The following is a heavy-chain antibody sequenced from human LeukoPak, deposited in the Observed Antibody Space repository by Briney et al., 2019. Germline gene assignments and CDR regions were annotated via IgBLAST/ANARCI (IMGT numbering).Heavy chain of an antibody. CDR1: GYTFTSYD. V-gene: IGHV1-8*01. D-gene: IGHD5-18*01. J-gene: IGHJ6*03. Sequence: GASVRVSCKASGYTFTSYDINWVRQAPGQGLEWMGWLNPNSGNTGYAQKLQGRVTITRNTSISTAYMELSSLGAEGTAVYYCARGGGYNYGIIDVWGKGTTVTVSS. CDR2: LNPNSGNT. CDR3: ARGGGYNYGIIDV.